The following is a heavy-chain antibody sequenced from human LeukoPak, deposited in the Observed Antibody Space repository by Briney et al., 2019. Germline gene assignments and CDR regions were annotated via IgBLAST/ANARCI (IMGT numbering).Heavy chain of an antibody. CDR1: GGSISSGGYY. V-gene: IGHV4-31*03. CDR2: IYYSGST. Sequence: SETLSLTCTVSGGSISSGGYYWSWIRQHPGKGLEWIGYIYYSGSTYYNPSLKSRVTISVDTSKNQFSLKLSSVTAADTAVYYCARGGIAARLWDYWGQGTLVTVSS. D-gene: IGHD6-6*01. J-gene: IGHJ4*02. CDR3: ARGGIAARLWDY.